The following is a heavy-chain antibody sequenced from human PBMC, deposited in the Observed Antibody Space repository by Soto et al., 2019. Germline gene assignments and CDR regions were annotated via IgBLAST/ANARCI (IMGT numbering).Heavy chain of an antibody. CDR2: ISSSGSTI. CDR1: GFTFSDYY. D-gene: IGHD6-13*01. J-gene: IGHJ6*03. V-gene: IGHV3-11*01. CDR3: ARDRFSSSWPDYYYYYMDV. Sequence: GGSLRLSCAASGFTFSDYYMSWIRQAPGKGLEWVSYISSSGSTIYYADSVKGRFTISRDNAKNSLYLQMNSLRAEDTAVYYCARDRFSSSWPDYYYYYMDVWGKGTTVTVSS.